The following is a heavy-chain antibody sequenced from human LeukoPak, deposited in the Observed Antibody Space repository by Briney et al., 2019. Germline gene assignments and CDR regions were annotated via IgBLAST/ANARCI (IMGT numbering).Heavy chain of an antibody. Sequence: PSETLSLTCTVSGGSIGSDYWSWIRQPAGKGLEWIGRIYTSGSTSYNPSLESRVTMSVDTSKHQISLRLSSVTAADTAVYYCAREGYDSSGYYAFGYWGQGTLVTVSS. V-gene: IGHV4-4*07. D-gene: IGHD3-22*01. J-gene: IGHJ4*02. CDR2: IYTSGST. CDR1: GGSIGSDY. CDR3: AREGYDSSGYYAFGY.